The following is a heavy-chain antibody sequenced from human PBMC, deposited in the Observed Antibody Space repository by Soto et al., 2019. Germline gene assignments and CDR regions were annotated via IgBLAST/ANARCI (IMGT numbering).Heavy chain of an antibody. D-gene: IGHD3-22*01. CDR3: ARDSSGSVLGFDL. J-gene: IGHJ2*01. CDR1: GGSIISGDYY. CDR2: IYYSGST. Sequence: SETLSLTCTVSGGSIISGDYYWSWIRQPPGKGLEWIGYIYYSGSTYYNPSLKSRVTISVDTSKNQFSLKLSSVTAADTAVYYCARDSSGSVLGFDLWGRGTLVTVSS. V-gene: IGHV4-30-4*01.